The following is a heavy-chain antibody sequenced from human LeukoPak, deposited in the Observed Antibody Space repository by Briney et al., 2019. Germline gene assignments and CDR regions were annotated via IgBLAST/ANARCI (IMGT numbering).Heavy chain of an antibody. CDR2: IRYDGSNK. V-gene: IGHV3-30*02. Sequence: GRSLSLSCVASGFTFRTYGMHWVRQAPGKGLEWVAFIRYDGSNKYYADSVKGRFTISRDNSKNTLYLQMNSLRAEDTAVYYCAKDSRVRGATGYFDYWGQGTLVTVSS. CDR1: GFTFRTYG. CDR3: AKDSRVRGATGYFDY. D-gene: IGHD3-10*01. J-gene: IGHJ4*02.